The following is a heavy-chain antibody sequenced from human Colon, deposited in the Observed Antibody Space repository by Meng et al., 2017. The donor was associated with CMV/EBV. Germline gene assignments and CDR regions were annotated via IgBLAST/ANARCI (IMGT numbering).Heavy chain of an antibody. CDR3: ARDQAGDPLFYSTGLDV. V-gene: IGHV3-21*06. D-gene: IGHD2-15*01. J-gene: IGHJ6*02. CDR1: GFTFNNYT. CDR2: ISSSGSYI. Sequence: GESLKISCTASGFTFNNYTVKWVRQAPGKGLEWVSSISSSGSYIYYADSVKGRFTISRDSAKTSVFLQMNNLRAEDTALYYCARDQAGDPLFYSTGLDVWGHGTPVTVSS.